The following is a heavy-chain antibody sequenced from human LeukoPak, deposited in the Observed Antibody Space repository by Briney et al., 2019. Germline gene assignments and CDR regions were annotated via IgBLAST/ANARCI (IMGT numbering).Heavy chain of an antibody. V-gene: IGHV3-23*01. CDR1: GFTFSSYA. Sequence: GGSLRLSCAASGFTFSSYAMSWVRQAPGKGLEWVSGIDASGGETWYADSVKGRFTISRDNSKNTLYLQMNSLRAEDTAVYYCADRDGVYWGQGILVTVSS. CDR3: ADRDGVY. J-gene: IGHJ4*02. D-gene: IGHD5-24*01. CDR2: IDASGGET.